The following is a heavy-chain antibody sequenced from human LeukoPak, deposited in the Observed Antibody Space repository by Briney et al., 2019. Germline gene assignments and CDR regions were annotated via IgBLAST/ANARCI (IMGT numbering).Heavy chain of an antibody. CDR2: ISGSGGST. V-gene: IGHV3-23*01. CDR3: AKEAPAHYYDSGGYYPNGAFDI. CDR1: GFTFSSYA. J-gene: IGHJ3*02. D-gene: IGHD3-22*01. Sequence: GGSLRLSCAASGFTFSSYAMSWVRQAPGKGLEWVSAISGSGGSTYYADSVKGRFTISRDNSKNTLYLQMNSLRAEDTAVYYCAKEAPAHYYDSGGYYPNGAFDIWGQGTMVTVSS.